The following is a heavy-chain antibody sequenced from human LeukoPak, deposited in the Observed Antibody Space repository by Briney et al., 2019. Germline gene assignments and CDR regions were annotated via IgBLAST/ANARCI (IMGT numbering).Heavy chain of an antibody. V-gene: IGHV4-34*01. J-gene: IGHJ4*02. CDR2: IYHSGST. Sequence: SETLSLTCAVYGGSFSGYYWSWLRQPPGKGLEWIGEIYHSGSTNYNPSLKTRVTISVDKSKNQFSLKLSSVTAVDTAVYYCARASHDYGDYSHFDYWGQGTLVTVSS. CDR3: ARASHDYGDYSHFDY. CDR1: GGSFSGYY. D-gene: IGHD4-17*01.